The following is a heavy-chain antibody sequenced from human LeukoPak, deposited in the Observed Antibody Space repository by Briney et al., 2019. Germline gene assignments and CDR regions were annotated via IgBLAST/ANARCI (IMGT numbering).Heavy chain of an antibody. CDR1: GGSISSYY. CDR2: IYTSGST. D-gene: IGHD3-22*01. V-gene: IGHV4-4*07. J-gene: IGHJ6*02. CDR3: ARLNEEYYYDSSGYYHYYYGMDV. Sequence: PSETLSLTCTVSGGSISSYYWSWIRQPAGKGLEWIGRIYTSGSTNYNPSLKSRVTMSVDTSKNQFPLKLSSVTAADTAVYYCARLNEEYYYDSSGYYHYYYGMDVWGQGTTVTVSS.